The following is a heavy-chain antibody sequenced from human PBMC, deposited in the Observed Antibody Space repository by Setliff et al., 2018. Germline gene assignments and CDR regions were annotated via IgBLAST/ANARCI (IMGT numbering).Heavy chain of an antibody. D-gene: IGHD6-6*01. Sequence: RASETLSLTCNVSGGTFSDYYWTWIRQPPGKGLEWIGEIKHTGNTNYNPSLKSRVTISVDTSMNQFSLEVNSVTAADTAVYFCARGRNVAARLFDSWGEGTLVTVSS. V-gene: IGHV4-34*01. CDR1: GGTFSDYY. CDR2: IKHTGNT. J-gene: IGHJ4*01. CDR3: ARGRNVAARLFDS.